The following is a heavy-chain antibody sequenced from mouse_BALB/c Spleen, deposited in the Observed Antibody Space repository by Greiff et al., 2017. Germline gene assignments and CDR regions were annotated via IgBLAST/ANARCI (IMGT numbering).Heavy chain of an antibody. Sequence: VQLQESGAELAKPGASVKMSCKASGYTFTSYWMHWVKQRPGQGLEWIGYINPSTGYTEYNQKFKDKATLTADKSSSTAYMQLSSLTSEDSAVYYCAREDSSGYSWFAYWGQGTLVTVSA. J-gene: IGHJ3*01. V-gene: IGHV1-7*01. CDR1: GYTFTSYW. D-gene: IGHD3-2*01. CDR2: INPSTGYT. CDR3: AREDSSGYSWFAY.